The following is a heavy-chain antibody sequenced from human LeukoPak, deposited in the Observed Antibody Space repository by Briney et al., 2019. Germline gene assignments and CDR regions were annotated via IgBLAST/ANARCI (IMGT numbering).Heavy chain of an antibody. CDR2: ISDDGSTK. J-gene: IGHJ4*02. CDR1: GITFSGFE. CDR3: SRRFRD. V-gene: IGHV3-48*03. Sequence: GGSLRLSCVGSGITFSGFELNWVRQAPGKGLDWVSYISDDGSTKTYGDSVEGRFTISRDNAMNTLSLQMNSLRLEDTGVYYCSRRFRDWGRGILVTVSS.